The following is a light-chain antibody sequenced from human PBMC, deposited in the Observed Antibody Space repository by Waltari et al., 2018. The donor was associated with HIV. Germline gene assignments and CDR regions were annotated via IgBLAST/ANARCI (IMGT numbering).Light chain of an antibody. CDR2: EVS. Sequence: QSALTQPASVSGSPGQSITMSCTGTRSDVGGSKYVSWYQQHPGKAPTLIIYEVSNRPAGGSDRLAGAKSGNTAVQTITGLQAEDEADYYCSAYTSSRTVVFGGGTKLTVL. CDR1: RSDVGGSKY. V-gene: IGLV2-14*01. CDR3: SAYTSSRTVV. J-gene: IGLJ2*01.